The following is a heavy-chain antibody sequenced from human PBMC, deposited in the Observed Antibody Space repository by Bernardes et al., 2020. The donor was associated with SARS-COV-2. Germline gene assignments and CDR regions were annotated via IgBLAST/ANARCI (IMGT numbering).Heavy chain of an antibody. Sequence: GGSLRLSCAASGFTFSSYGMHWVRQAPGKGLEWVAVISYDGSNKYYADSVKGRFTISRDNSKNTLYLQMNSLRAEDTAVYYCAKGHIVVVTAPYYFDYWGQGTLVTVSS. V-gene: IGHV3-30*18. CDR3: AKGHIVVVTAPYYFDY. CDR2: ISYDGSNK. J-gene: IGHJ4*02. CDR1: GFTFSSYG. D-gene: IGHD2-21*02.